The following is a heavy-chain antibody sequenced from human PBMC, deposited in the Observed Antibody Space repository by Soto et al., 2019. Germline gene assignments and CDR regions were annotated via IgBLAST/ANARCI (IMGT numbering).Heavy chain of an antibody. D-gene: IGHD3-10*01. Sequence: QMQLVQSGPEVKMPGTSVKVSCKASGFTFSNSAVQWVRQARGQGLEWIGWIVVGTANTNYAQRFQERVTLTSDLSTSTAYMELSSLTSGDTAVYYCAAQGTSNIAYYYTIDVWGQGTTVTVSS. J-gene: IGHJ6*02. CDR2: IVVGTANT. CDR3: AAQGTSNIAYYYTIDV. V-gene: IGHV1-58*01. CDR1: GFTFSNSA.